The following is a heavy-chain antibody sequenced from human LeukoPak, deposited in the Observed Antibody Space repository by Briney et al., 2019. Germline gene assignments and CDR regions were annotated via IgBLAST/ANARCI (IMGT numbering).Heavy chain of an antibody. J-gene: IGHJ5*02. D-gene: IGHD3-16*01. CDR3: AREGGGPRHRYNWFDP. V-gene: IGHV4-59*11. CDR1: GGSISSHY. CDR2: IYYSGST. Sequence: SETLSLTCTVSGGSISSHYWSWIRQPPGKGLEWIGYIYYSGSTNYNPSLKSRVTISVDTSKNQFSLKLSSVTAADTAVYYCAREGGGPRHRYNWFDPWGQGTLVTVSS.